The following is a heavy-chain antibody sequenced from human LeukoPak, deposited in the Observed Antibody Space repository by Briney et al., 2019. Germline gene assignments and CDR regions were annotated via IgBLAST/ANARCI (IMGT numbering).Heavy chain of an antibody. Sequence: GGSLSLFCAPSGFTFDDYAMQWARQAPGGGLEWVLGISWNSGSIGYADSVKGRFTISRDNAKNSLYLQMNSLRAEDTALYYCAKDIGSSGYSPFDYWGQGTLVTVSS. CDR1: GFTFDDYA. CDR3: AKDIGSSGYSPFDY. D-gene: IGHD3-22*01. V-gene: IGHV3-9*01. CDR2: ISWNSGSI. J-gene: IGHJ4*02.